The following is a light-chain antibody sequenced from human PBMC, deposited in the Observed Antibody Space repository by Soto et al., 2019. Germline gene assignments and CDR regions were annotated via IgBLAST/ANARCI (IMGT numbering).Light chain of an antibody. CDR1: SRDVGGYNY. CDR2: DVT. Sequence: QSALTQPASVSGSPGQSITISCTGTSRDVGGYNYVSWYQQHPVKAPKLMIYDVTNRPSGVSDRFSGSKSGNTASLTISGLQAEDEVEYYCSSYTSSSTPYVFGTGTKLTVL. CDR3: SSYTSSSTPYV. V-gene: IGLV2-14*01. J-gene: IGLJ1*01.